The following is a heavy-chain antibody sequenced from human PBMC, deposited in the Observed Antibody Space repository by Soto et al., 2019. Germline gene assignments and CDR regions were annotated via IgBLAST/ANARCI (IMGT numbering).Heavy chain of an antibody. Sequence: LRLSCAASGFTFSTYGMHWVRQAPGKGLEWVAAMSYDGTKEYYVDSVKGRFTISRDNSRNTLFLQLNSLRAEDTAVYYCAKEYGSTWIDHWGQGTLVTVSS. CDR1: GFTFSTYG. J-gene: IGHJ4*02. CDR3: AKEYGSTWIDH. D-gene: IGHD6-13*01. V-gene: IGHV3-30*18. CDR2: MSYDGTKE.